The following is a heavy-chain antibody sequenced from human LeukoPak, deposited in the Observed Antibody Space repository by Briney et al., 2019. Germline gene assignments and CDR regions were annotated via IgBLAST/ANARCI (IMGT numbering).Heavy chain of an antibody. J-gene: IGHJ4*02. D-gene: IGHD4-17*01. CDR1: GGPISSYY. CDR2: IYDSGST. Sequence: SETLSLTCTVSGGPISSYYWSWIRPPPGKGLEWMGYIYDSGSTNYNPSLKSRVTISVDTSKNQFSLKLSSVTAADTAVYYCASGIRGFYGDYFDYWGQGTLVTVSS. V-gene: IGHV4-59*01. CDR3: ASGIRGFYGDYFDY.